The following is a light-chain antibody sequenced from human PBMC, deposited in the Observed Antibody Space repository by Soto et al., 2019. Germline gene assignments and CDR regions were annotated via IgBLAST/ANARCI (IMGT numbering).Light chain of an antibody. V-gene: IGKV3-15*01. CDR2: GAS. Sequence: EIVMTQSPATLSVSPGERATLSCRASQSLSSNLAWYQQKPGQAPKLLIYGASTRATGIPARFSGSGSGTEFTLTISSLQSEDFAVYYCQQYNDWPPLTFDGGTKVEIK. CDR1: QSLSSN. J-gene: IGKJ4*01. CDR3: QQYNDWPPLT.